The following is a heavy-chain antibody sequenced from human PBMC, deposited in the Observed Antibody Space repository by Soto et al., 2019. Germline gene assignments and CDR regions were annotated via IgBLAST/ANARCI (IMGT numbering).Heavy chain of an antibody. V-gene: IGHV3-33*01. CDR1: GFTFSSYG. CDR2: IWYDGSNK. D-gene: IGHD6-19*01. CDR3: ARDCVAVAGYYYYYGMDV. J-gene: IGHJ6*02. Sequence: QVQLVESGGGVVQPGRSLRLSCAASGFTFSSYGMHWVRQAPGKGLEWVAVIWYDGSNKYYADSVKGRFTISRDNSKNTMYLQMNSRRAEDTAVDYCARDCVAVAGYYYYYGMDVWGQGTTVTVSS.